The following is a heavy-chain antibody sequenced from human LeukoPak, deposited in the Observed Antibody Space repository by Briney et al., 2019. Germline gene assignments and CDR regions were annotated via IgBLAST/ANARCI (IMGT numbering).Heavy chain of an antibody. CDR1: GDSVSSKSAA. V-gene: IGHV6-1*01. D-gene: IGHD3-3*01. Sequence: SQTLSLTCGISGDSVSSKSAAWNWIRKSPSRGLEWLGRTYYRSKWYNDYAVSVNGRITINPDPSRNQFSLQLNSVTPEDAAVYYCARSISSLERGFDPWGQGTLVTVSS. CDR2: TYYRSKWYN. CDR3: ARSISSLERGFDP. J-gene: IGHJ5*02.